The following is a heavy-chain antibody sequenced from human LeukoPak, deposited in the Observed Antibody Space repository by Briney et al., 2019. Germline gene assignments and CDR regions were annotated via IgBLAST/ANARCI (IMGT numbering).Heavy chain of an antibody. D-gene: IGHD3-10*01. CDR1: GGSISDNDYS. Sequence: PSETLSLTCNVSGGSISDNDYSWDWIRQPPGKGLEWMGCIHYSGTTYSNSSLKSPISISVDTSKSQFSLKLRSVTAADTAVYYCARRYYFVSESYYPFDFWGQGTLVTVSS. CDR3: ARRYYFVSESYYPFDF. J-gene: IGHJ4*02. V-gene: IGHV4-39*01. CDR2: IHYSGTT.